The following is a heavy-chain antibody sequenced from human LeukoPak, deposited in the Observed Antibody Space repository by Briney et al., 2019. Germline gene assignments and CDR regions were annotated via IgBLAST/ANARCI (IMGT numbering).Heavy chain of an antibody. CDR3: ARHVDTAMVPVWFDP. V-gene: IGHV4-59*08. J-gene: IGHJ5*02. CDR1: AFSISSYY. D-gene: IGHD5-18*01. CDR2: IYYSGST. Sequence: PSETLSLTCTGSAFSISSYYWSWNRQPPGKGLEWIGNIYYSGSTNYNPPLMSRSTVLVDTSKIEFSLKLSTVTAADTAVYYCARHVDTAMVPVWFDPWGQGTLVIVSS.